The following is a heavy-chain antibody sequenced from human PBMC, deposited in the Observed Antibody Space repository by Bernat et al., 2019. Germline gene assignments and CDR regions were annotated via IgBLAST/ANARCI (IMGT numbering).Heavy chain of an antibody. CDR1: GWSFSCYY. CDR2: NNHSGST. V-gene: IGHV4-34*01. D-gene: IGHD4-17*01. J-gene: IGHJ4*02. CDR3: GRSTVTTGECDY. Sequence: QVQLQQWGAGPLKPSETLSLTCAVYGWSFSCYYWSWIRHPPGKGLEWIGENNHSGSTNYYPSLKSRVTISFNTSKNQFSLELSSVTAADKAVYYCGRSTVTTGECDYWGQGTLVTVS.